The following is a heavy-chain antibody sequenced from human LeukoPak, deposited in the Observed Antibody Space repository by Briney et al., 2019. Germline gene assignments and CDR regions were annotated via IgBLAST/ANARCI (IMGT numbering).Heavy chain of an antibody. J-gene: IGHJ4*02. CDR3: ARYAYCSSTSCYTVFDY. Sequence: KPSETLSLTCTVSGGSISSSSYYWGWIRQPPGKGLEWVGSIYYSGSTYYNPSLKSRVTISVDTSKNQFSLKLSSVTAADTAVYYCARYAYCSSTSCYTVFDYWGQGTLVTVSS. CDR2: IYYSGST. D-gene: IGHD2-2*02. CDR1: GGSISSSSYY. V-gene: IGHV4-39*01.